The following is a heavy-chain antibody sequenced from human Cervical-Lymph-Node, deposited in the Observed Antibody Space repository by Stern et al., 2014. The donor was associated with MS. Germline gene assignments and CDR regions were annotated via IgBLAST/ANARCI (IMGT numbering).Heavy chain of an antibody. D-gene: IGHD2-2*03. CDR1: GASISSYY. CDR2: IYYTGTT. V-gene: IGHV4-59*01. Sequence: VQLVESGPGLVKPSETLSLTCNVSGASISSYYWNWIRQPPGKGLEWVGYIYYTGTTNYNPSLKGRVAISLDTSKNQFSLILRSVSAADTAVYYCARKSLSMDHYFDSWGQGTLVTVSS. J-gene: IGHJ4*02. CDR3: ARKSLSMDHYFDS.